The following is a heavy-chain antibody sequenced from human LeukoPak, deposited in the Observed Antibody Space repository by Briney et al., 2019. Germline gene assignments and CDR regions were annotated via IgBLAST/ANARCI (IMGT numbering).Heavy chain of an antibody. J-gene: IGHJ3*02. Sequence: SETLSLTCTVSGGSISTYYWSWIRQPPGKGLEWIGYIYYTGSTSYNPSLKSRVTMSLDTSKNHFSLRLTSVTAADTGVYFCARAEGAASHIWGQGTMVSVSS. CDR1: GGSISTYY. CDR2: IYYTGST. V-gene: IGHV4-59*12. D-gene: IGHD3-16*01. CDR3: ARAEGAASHI.